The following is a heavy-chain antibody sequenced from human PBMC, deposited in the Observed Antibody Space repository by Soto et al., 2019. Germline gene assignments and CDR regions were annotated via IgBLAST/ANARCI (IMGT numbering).Heavy chain of an antibody. D-gene: IGHD3-22*01. Sequence: QVQLVESGGGVVQPGRSLRLSCAAYGLTFSSYDMHWVRQAPGKGLEWVAVISYDGNSKFYVDSVKGRFTISRDNSKNTLYLQMNSLRAEDTAVYYCAKLGIYYDNLDHWGQGTLVTVSS. J-gene: IGHJ4*02. CDR3: AKLGIYYDNLDH. V-gene: IGHV3-30*18. CDR1: GLTFSSYD. CDR2: ISYDGNSK.